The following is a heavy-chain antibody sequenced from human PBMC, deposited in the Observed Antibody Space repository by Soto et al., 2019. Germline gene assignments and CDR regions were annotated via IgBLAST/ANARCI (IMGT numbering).Heavy chain of an antibody. Sequence: QVRLVQSGAEVKKPGASVQVSCKASGYTFTGYYMHWVRQAPAQGLEWMGWINPNSGGTNYAQKFQGRVTMTMDTSISTAYMELGRLRSDDEAVHYCARYSSSWYLYSYGMDVWGQGTTVTVSS. CDR3: ARYSSSWYLYSYGMDV. V-gene: IGHV1-2*02. D-gene: IGHD6-13*01. CDR1: GYTFTGYY. CDR2: INPNSGGT. J-gene: IGHJ6*02.